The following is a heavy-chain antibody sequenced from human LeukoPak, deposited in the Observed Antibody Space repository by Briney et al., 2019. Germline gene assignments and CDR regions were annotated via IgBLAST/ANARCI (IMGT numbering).Heavy chain of an antibody. J-gene: IGHJ4*02. Sequence: PSETLSLTCTVSGGSISSSSYYWGWIRQPPGKGLEWIGSIYYSGSTYYNPSLKSRVTISVDTSKNQFSLKLSSVTAADTAVYYCASTINGQVNVYWGQGTLVTVSS. CDR3: ASTINGQVNVY. V-gene: IGHV4-39*07. CDR2: IYYSGST. D-gene: IGHD3-16*02. CDR1: GGSISSSSYY.